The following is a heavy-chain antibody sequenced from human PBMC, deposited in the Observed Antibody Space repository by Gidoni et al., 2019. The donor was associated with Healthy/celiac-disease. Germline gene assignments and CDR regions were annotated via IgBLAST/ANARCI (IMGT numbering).Heavy chain of an antibody. D-gene: IGHD5-12*01. CDR3: ARDRARIPPSYYGMDV. CDR1: GFTFSSYA. Sequence: QVQLVESGGGVVQPGRSLRLSCAASGFTFSSYAMHWVRQAPGKGLEWVAVISYDGSNKYYADSVKGRFTISRDNSKNTLYLQMNSLRAEDTAVYYCARDRARIPPSYYGMDVWGQGTTVTVSS. J-gene: IGHJ6*02. CDR2: ISYDGSNK. V-gene: IGHV3-30-3*01.